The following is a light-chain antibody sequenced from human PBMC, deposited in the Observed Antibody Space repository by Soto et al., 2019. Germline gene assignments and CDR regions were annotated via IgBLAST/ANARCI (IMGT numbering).Light chain of an antibody. CDR3: SSYTTSNTRQIV. Sequence: QSALTQPASVSGSPGQSITISCTGTSSDVGGYNYVSWYQHHPGKAPKLIMYDVSNRPSGVSIRFSGSKSDNTASLTISGLQPEDEADYHCSSYTTSNTRQIVFGIGTKLTVL. CDR1: SSDVGGYNY. CDR2: DVS. J-gene: IGLJ6*01. V-gene: IGLV2-14*03.